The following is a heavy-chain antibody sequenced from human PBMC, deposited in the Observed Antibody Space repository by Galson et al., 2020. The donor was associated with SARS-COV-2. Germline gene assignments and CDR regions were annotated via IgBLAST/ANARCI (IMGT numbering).Heavy chain of an antibody. D-gene: IGHD3-10*01. V-gene: IGHV4-59*01. J-gene: IGHJ4*02. Sequence: ASETLSLTCTVSGGSINIYYWSWIRQPPGKGLEWIGYLYYGGKTNYNPSRKSRVTISVDTSKSQFSLTLSSVTAADTAVDYCARLPVVRGVDSGGQGSRVTVSS. CDR3: ARLPVVRGVDS. CDR1: GGSINIYY. CDR2: LYYGGKT.